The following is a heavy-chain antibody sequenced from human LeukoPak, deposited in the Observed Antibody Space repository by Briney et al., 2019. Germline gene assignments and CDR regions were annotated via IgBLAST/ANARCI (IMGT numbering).Heavy chain of an antibody. CDR3: ARGGVQRGNDAFDI. V-gene: IGHV3-11*04. J-gene: IGHJ3*02. Sequence: PGGSLRLSCAASGFSFSDYYMTWIRQAPGKGLEWVSYISSSGCTIYYADSVKRRCTTPRDIAKHSLYLQLNRLRGEDTAVYYCARGGVQRGNDAFDIWGQGTMVTVSS. CDR2: ISSSGCTI. CDR1: GFSFSDYY. D-gene: IGHD3-16*01.